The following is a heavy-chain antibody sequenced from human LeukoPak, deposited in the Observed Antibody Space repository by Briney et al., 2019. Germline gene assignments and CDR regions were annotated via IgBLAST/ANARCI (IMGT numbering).Heavy chain of an antibody. J-gene: IGHJ4*02. V-gene: IGHV4-39*01. D-gene: IGHD6-6*01. CDR2: INYNGNT. CDR3: ASPSSSSSTYDY. CDR1: GGSISSSSYY. Sequence: KPSETLSLTCSVSGGSISSSSYYWGWIRQPPGKGLEWIGSINYNGNTYYNAPLKSRVTISVDTSKIQFSLKLSSVTAAYKAVYYCASPSSSSSTYDYWGQGTLVTVSS.